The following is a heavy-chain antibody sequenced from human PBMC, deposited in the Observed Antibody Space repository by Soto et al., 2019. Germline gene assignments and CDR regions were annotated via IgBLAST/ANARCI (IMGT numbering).Heavy chain of an antibody. J-gene: IGHJ4*02. Sequence: SETLSLTCAVYGGSFSGYYWSWIRQPPGKGLEWIGEINPSGSTNYNPSLKRRVTISVDTSKNQFSLKLSSVTAADTAVYYCASAADRMVYNDWGQGTLVTVSS. V-gene: IGHV4-34*01. D-gene: IGHD2-8*01. CDR1: GGSFSGYY. CDR3: ASAADRMVYND. CDR2: INPSGST.